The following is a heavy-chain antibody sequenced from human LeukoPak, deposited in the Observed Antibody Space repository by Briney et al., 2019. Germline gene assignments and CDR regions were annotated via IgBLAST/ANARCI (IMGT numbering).Heavy chain of an antibody. CDR3: AKDSAAGHYYHGMDV. D-gene: IGHD6-13*01. Sequence: GGSLRLSCAGSGFKFDDYAIYWVRQAPGKGLERVSHTRVNGDSIYSGDSVKGRFTISRDNSKNSLYLQMNSLRTEDTALYYCAKDSAAGHYYHGMDVWGQGTMVTVSS. CDR1: GFKFDDYA. V-gene: IGHV3-43*02. J-gene: IGHJ6*02. CDR2: TRVNGDSI.